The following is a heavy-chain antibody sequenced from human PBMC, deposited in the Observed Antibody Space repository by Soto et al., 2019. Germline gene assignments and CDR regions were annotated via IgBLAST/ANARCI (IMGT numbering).Heavy chain of an antibody. CDR3: ARVGGVAARTFDY. D-gene: IGHD2-15*01. Sequence: FGTLRVTCRVSDGTVSSHGRRRILNRQPPGKGLEWIGYVYRTGLTNSNPALTSRVTISVDASKNQVSLRPTSVTAADTAVYYCARVGGVAARTFDYWGQGTLVPVSS. J-gene: IGHJ4*02. CDR1: DGTVSSHGRR. CDR2: VYRTGLT. V-gene: IGHV4-61*08.